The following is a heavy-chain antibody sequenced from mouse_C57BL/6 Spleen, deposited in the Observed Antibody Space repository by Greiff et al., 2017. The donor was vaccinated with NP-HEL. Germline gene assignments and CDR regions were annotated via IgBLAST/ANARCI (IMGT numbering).Heavy chain of an antibody. V-gene: IGHV1-5*01. CDR3: TRDYGSSYWYFDV. Sequence: EVQLQQSGTVLARPGASVKMSCKTSGYTFTSYWMHWVKQRPGQGLEWIGAIYPGSSDTSYNQKFKGKAKLTAVTSASTAYMELSSLTNEDSAVYYCTRDYGSSYWYFDVWGTGTTVTVSS. CDR2: IYPGSSDT. J-gene: IGHJ1*03. CDR1: GYTFTSYW. D-gene: IGHD1-1*01.